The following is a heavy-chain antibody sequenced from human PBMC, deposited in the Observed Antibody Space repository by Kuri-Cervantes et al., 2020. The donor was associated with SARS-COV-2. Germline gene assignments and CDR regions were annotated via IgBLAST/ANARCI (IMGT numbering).Heavy chain of an antibody. D-gene: IGHD4-17*01. J-gene: IGHJ3*01. CDR1: GGSLPSDNYY. V-gene: IGHV4-39*01. CDR3: ARRLRGTTVTNGKLTNFLDL. Sequence: GSLRLSCSVSGGSLPSDNYYWGWIRQSPGKGLEWIGSIFSNGSPYYNPSLKSRVTISVDTSKNQCSLKLISVTAADTVVYYCARRLRGTTVTNGKLTNFLDLWGQGTMVTVSS. CDR2: IFSNGSP.